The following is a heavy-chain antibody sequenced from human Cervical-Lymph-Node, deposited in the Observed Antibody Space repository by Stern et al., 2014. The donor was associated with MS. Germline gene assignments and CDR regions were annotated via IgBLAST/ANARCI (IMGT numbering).Heavy chain of an antibody. CDR3: ARHDQFLGGMDV. J-gene: IGHJ6*02. CDR1: GASVSSGSYY. CDR2: VYYTGTP. D-gene: IGHD3-3*01. Sequence: QLQLQESGPGLVKPSETLSLTCTVSGASVSSGSYYWGWIRQSPGKRLEWIGYVYYTGTPYSNPSLSSRVTISIDTSNNHFFLTLPSVTATDTAVYYCARHDQFLGGMDVWGQGTTVTVS. V-gene: IGHV4-39*01.